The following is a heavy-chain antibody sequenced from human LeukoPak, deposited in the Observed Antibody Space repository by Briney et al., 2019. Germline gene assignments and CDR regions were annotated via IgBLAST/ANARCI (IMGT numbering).Heavy chain of an antibody. V-gene: IGHV1-18*01. Sequence: ASVKVSYKASGYTFTSYGISWVRQAPGQGLEWMGWISAYNGNTNYAQKLQGRVTMTTDTSTSTAYMELRSLRSDDTAVYYCAILRDSSFSFDYWGQGTLVTVSS. CDR1: GYTFTSYG. CDR2: ISAYNGNT. CDR3: AILRDSSFSFDY. D-gene: IGHD6-6*01. J-gene: IGHJ4*02.